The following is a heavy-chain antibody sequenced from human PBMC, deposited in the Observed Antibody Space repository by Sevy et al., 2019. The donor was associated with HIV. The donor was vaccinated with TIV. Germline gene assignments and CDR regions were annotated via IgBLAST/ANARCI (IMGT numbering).Heavy chain of an antibody. D-gene: IGHD5-18*01. V-gene: IGHV3-53*01. Sequence: GGSLRLSCAASGFTVSSNYMSWVRQAPGKGLEWVSVIYSGGSTYYADSVKGRFTISRDNSKNTLYCQMNSLRAEDTAVYYCARIGVDTAMVTFHYYYMDVWGKGTTVTVSS. CDR2: IYSGGST. CDR3: ARIGVDTAMVTFHYYYMDV. CDR1: GFTVSSNY. J-gene: IGHJ6*03.